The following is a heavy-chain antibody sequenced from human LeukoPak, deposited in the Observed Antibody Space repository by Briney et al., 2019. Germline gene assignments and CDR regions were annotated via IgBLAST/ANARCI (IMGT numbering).Heavy chain of an antibody. CDR2: IYQRGSP. Sequence: PSGTLSLTCAVSGGSISSDNWWSWVRQPPGKTLEWIGEIYQRGSPNYNPSLKSRTTISVDKPKNQFSLKLSSVTAADTAVYYCAARNYYDSTGYYVYWGQGALVTVSS. V-gene: IGHV4-4*02. J-gene: IGHJ4*02. D-gene: IGHD3-22*01. CDR3: AARNYYDSTGYYVY. CDR1: GGSISSDNW.